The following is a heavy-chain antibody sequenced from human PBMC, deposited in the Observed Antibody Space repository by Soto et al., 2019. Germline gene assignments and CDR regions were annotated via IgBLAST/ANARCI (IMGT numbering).Heavy chain of an antibody. J-gene: IGHJ6*03. CDR3: ASLPYYDFWSGYYTPRPMVGWV. CDR1: GGSISSSSYY. V-gene: IGHV4-39*01. CDR2: IYYSGST. D-gene: IGHD3-3*01. Sequence: PSETLSLTCTVSGGSISSSSYYWGWFRQPPGKGLEWIGSIYYSGSTYYNPSLKSRVTISVDTSKNQFSLKLSSVTAADTAVYYCASLPYYDFWSGYYTPRPMVGWVWGKGTTVT.